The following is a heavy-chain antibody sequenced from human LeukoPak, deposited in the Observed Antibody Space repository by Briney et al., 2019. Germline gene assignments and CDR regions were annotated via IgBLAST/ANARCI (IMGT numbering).Heavy chain of an antibody. CDR1: GYTFTGYY. CDR3: GRVFIGTPAY. Sequence: ASVKVSCKTSGYTFTGYYMQWVRQAPGQGLEWMGWINPNSGGTNYAQKFQGRVTMTRDTSINTAYMELSRLRSDDTAVYYCGRVFIGTPAYWGQGTLVTVSS. V-gene: IGHV1-2*02. D-gene: IGHD1-1*01. CDR2: INPNSGGT. J-gene: IGHJ4*02.